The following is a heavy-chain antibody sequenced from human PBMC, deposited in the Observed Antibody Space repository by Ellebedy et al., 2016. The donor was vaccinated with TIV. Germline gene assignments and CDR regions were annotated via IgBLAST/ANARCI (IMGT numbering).Heavy chain of an antibody. J-gene: IGHJ5*02. Sequence: PSETLSLTCTVSGGSISSYFWSWIRQPPGKGLEWIGYIDYSGNTNYNPSLQSRVTVSVDTSKNQFSLKLSSVLAADTAVYFCARHDPRYYESSGFYYGGWFDPWGQGTLVTVSS. D-gene: IGHD3-22*01. V-gene: IGHV4-59*08. CDR3: ARHDPRYYESSGFYYGGWFDP. CDR2: IDYSGNT. CDR1: GGSISSYF.